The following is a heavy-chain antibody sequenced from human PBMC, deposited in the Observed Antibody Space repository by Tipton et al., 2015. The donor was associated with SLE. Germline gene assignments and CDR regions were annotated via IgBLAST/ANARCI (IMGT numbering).Heavy chain of an antibody. CDR3: ARGLAMVRGDSMDY. J-gene: IGHJ4*02. CDR1: GGSISSHY. CDR2: IYSSGST. V-gene: IGHV4-4*08. Sequence: TLSLTCSVSGGSISSHYWNWFRQPPGKGLEWIGYIYSSGSTHYNPSPKRRVTISVDTSKNPFSLKLSSVTAADTAVYHCARGLAMVRGDSMDYWGQGTLVTVSS. D-gene: IGHD3-10*01.